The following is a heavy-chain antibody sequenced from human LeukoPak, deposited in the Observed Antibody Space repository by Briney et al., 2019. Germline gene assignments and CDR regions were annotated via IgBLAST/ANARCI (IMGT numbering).Heavy chain of an antibody. CDR3: ARDRYGSGSLYYYYYYMDA. CDR1: GFTFSSYS. V-gene: IGHV3-21*01. Sequence: PGGSLRLSCAASGFTFSSYSMNWVRQAPGKGLEWVSSISSSSSYIYYADSVKGRFTISRDNSKNTLYLQLNSLRAEDTAVYYCARDRYGSGSLYYYYYYMDAWGKGTTVTISS. J-gene: IGHJ6*03. D-gene: IGHD3-10*01. CDR2: ISSSSSYI.